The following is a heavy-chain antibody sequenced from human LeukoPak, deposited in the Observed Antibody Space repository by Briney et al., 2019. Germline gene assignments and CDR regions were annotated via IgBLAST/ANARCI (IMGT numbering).Heavy chain of an antibody. CDR1: GYTFTSYD. CDR3: ARAPPNLGYCSSTSCRKKKGNYYYYGMDV. Sequence: GASVKVSCKASGYTFTSYDINWVRQATGQGLEWMGWMNPNSGNTGYAQKFQGRVTMTRNTSISTAYMELSSLRSEDTAVYYCARAPPNLGYCSSTSCRKKKGNYYYYGMDVWGQGTTVTVSS. J-gene: IGHJ6*02. CDR2: MNPNSGNT. D-gene: IGHD2-2*01. V-gene: IGHV1-8*01.